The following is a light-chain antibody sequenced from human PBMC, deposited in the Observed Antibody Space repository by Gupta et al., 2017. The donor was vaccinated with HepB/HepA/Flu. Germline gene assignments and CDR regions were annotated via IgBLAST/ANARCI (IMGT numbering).Light chain of an antibody. CDR2: SAS. CDR1: QGIRNF. Sequence: DIQSTQSPSFLSASIGDRVTITCRASQGIRNFLAWYHQKPGKAPKLLIYSASTLQSGVPSRFTGSGSGTEFTLTISSLQPDDFGTYYCQQVESHPSTFGQGTRLDIK. CDR3: QQVESHPST. J-gene: IGKJ5*01. V-gene: IGKV1-9*01.